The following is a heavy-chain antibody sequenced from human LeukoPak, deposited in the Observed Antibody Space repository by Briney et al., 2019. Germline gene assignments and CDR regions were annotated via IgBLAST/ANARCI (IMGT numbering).Heavy chain of an antibody. CDR3: HRWTTVTTFDN. D-gene: IGHD4-17*01. V-gene: IGHV3-49*04. CDR2: FTGRHYGGTT. Sequence: PTGGSLRLSCAASGFTFSSYAMNWVRQGPGKGLEWVASFTGRHYGGTTEYAASVRGRFTISIDDSKTIAYLHMNRLTIEDTATYYCHRWTTVTTFDNWGQGTLVIVSS. J-gene: IGHJ4*02. CDR1: GFTFSSYA.